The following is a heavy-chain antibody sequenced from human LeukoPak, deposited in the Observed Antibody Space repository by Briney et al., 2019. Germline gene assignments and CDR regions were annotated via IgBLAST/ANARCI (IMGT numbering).Heavy chain of an antibody. CDR1: GYTFTSYG. D-gene: IGHD3-22*01. J-gene: IGHJ4*02. CDR2: MNPNSGNT. V-gene: IGHV1-8*02. Sequence: ASVKVSCKASGYTFTSYGISWVRQATGQGLEWMGWMNPNSGNTGYAQKFQGRVTMTRNTSISTAYMELSSLRSEDTAVYYCARVRVDSSGYYYLDYWGQGTLVTVSS. CDR3: ARVRVDSSGYYYLDY.